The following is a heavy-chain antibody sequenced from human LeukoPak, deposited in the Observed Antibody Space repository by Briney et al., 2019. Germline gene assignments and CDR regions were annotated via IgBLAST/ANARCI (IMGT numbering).Heavy chain of an antibody. V-gene: IGHV1-46*01. Sequence: GASVKVSCKASGYTFTSYYMHWVRQAPGQGLEWMGIINPSGGSTSYAQKFRGRVTMTRDTSTSTVYMELSSLRSEDTAVYYCARDLSSFHSNYAPGLFDYWGQETFVTVSS. CDR3: ARDLSSFHSNYAPGLFDY. D-gene: IGHD4-11*01. CDR2: INPSGGST. J-gene: IGHJ4*02. CDR1: GYTFTSYY.